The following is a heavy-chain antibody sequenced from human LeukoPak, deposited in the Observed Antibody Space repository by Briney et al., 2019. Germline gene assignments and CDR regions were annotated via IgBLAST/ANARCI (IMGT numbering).Heavy chain of an antibody. D-gene: IGHD7-27*01. CDR3: ASTPRTGDDAFDI. J-gene: IGHJ3*02. CDR2: IYYSGST. Sequence: SETLSLTCTVSGGSISSGGYYWSWIRQHPGKGLEWIGYIYYSGSTYYNPSLKSRVTISVDTSKNQFSLKLSSVTAADTAVYYCASTPRTGDDAFDIWDQGTMVTVSS. V-gene: IGHV4-31*03. CDR1: GGSISSGGYY.